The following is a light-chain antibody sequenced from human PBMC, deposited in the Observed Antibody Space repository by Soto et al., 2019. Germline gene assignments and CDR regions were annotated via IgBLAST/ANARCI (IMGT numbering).Light chain of an antibody. CDR2: GTS. J-gene: IGKJ3*01. CDR1: QSVRTTS. CDR3: QAYGTSPFT. V-gene: IGKV3-20*01. Sequence: EIVLTQSPGTLSLSPGERATLSCRASQSVRTTSLGWYQQKPGQAPRLLIFGTSFRATGIPDRFSGSGSGTDFTLTICRLEPEDFAVYYCQAYGTSPFTVGPATKVDI.